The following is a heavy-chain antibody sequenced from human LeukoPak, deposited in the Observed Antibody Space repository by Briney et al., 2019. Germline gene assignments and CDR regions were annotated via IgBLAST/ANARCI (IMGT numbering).Heavy chain of an antibody. Sequence: GGSLRLSCAASGFTFSSYAMHWVRQAPGKGLEWVAVISYDGSNKYYADSVKGRFTISRDNSKNTLYLQMNSLRAEDTAVYYCASQGLYGAGSYYAFDIWGQGTMVTVSS. D-gene: IGHD3-10*01. V-gene: IGHV3-30*04. J-gene: IGHJ3*02. CDR2: ISYDGSNK. CDR1: GFTFSSYA. CDR3: ASQGLYGAGSYYAFDI.